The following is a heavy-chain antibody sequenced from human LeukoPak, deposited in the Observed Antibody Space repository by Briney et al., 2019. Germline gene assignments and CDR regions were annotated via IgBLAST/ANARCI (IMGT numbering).Heavy chain of an antibody. J-gene: IGHJ4*02. V-gene: IGHV1-24*01. CDR3: ARGRYYYDSSGYRINYFDY. D-gene: IGHD3-22*01. CDR2: FDPEDGET. CDR1: GYTLTELS. Sequence: GASVKVSCKVSGYTLTELSMHWVRQAPGKGLEWMGGFDPEDGETIYAQKFQGRVTITADKSTSTAYMELSSLRSEDTAVYYCARGRYYYDSSGYRINYFDYWGQGTLVTVSS.